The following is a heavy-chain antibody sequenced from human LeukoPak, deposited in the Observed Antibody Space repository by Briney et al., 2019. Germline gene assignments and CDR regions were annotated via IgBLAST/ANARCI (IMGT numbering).Heavy chain of an antibody. D-gene: IGHD3-22*01. CDR3: ARGAYYDSSGYHFDY. CDR1: GFTFSSYS. CDR2: ISSSSSTI. J-gene: IGHJ4*02. Sequence: GGSLRLSCAASGFTFSSYSMNWVRQAPGKGLEWVSYISSSSSTIYYADSVKGRFTISRDNAKNSLHLQMNSLRAEDTAVYYCARGAYYDSSGYHFDYWGQGTLVTVSS. V-gene: IGHV3-48*01.